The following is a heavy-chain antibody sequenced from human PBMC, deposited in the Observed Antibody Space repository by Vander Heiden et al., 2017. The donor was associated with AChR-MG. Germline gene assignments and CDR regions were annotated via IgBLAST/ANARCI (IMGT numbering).Heavy chain of an antibody. CDR1: GFTFSDYV. Sequence: EVKLVESGGGLVQPGGSLRVSCSASGFTFSDYVIHWVRQAPGKGLEYISGITSTGETTYYADSMRGRFKISRDNSKNTVFLQMSSLKPEDTAADVCSRSNGDYWGQGTLVAVSS. D-gene: IGHD2-8*01. J-gene: IGHJ4*02. V-gene: IGHV3-64D*06. CDR2: ITSTGETT. CDR3: SRSNGDY.